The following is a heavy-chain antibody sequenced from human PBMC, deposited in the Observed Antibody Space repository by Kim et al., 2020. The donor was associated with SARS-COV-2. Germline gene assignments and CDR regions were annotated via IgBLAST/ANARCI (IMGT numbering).Heavy chain of an antibody. Sequence: ASVKVSCKASGYTFTSYAMHWVRQAPGQRLEWMGWINAGNGNTKYSQKFQGRVTITRDTSASTAYMELSSLRSEDTAVYYCARGPPTGTTFYYGMDVWGQGTTVTVSS. V-gene: IGHV1-3*01. D-gene: IGHD1-1*01. CDR1: GYTFTSYA. CDR2: INAGNGNT. CDR3: ARGPPTGTTFYYGMDV. J-gene: IGHJ6*02.